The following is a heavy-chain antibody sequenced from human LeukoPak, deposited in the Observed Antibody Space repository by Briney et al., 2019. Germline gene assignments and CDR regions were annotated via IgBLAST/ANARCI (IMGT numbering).Heavy chain of an antibody. CDR2: ILSDGSNK. CDR1: GLSFSSYG. V-gene: IGHV3-30*18. Sequence: GGSLRLSCAASGLSFSSYGMHWVRQAPGKGLEWVAVILSDGSNKYYADSVEGRFTISRDNSKNTLYLQMNSLGAEDTAVYYCAKDRRDGYNYLFDYWGQGTLVTVSS. D-gene: IGHD5-24*01. J-gene: IGHJ4*02. CDR3: AKDRRDGYNYLFDY.